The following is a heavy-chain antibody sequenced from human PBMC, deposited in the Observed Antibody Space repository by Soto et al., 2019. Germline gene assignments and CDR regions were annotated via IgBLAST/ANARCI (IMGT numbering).Heavy chain of an antibody. J-gene: IGHJ5*02. V-gene: IGHV1-46*01. CDR3: ARDRLVIKGAPFWFDP. D-gene: IGHD3-9*01. Sequence: ASVKVSCKDSGYTFTSYGISWVRQAPGQGLEWMGIINPSGGSTSYAQKFQGRVTMTRDTSTSTVYMELSSLRSEDTAVYYCARDRLVIKGAPFWFDPWGQGTLVTVSS. CDR1: GYTFTSYG. CDR2: INPSGGST.